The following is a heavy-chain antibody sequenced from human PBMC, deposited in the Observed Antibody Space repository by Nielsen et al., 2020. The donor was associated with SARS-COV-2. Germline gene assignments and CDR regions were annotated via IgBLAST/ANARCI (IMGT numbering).Heavy chain of an antibody. D-gene: IGHD5/OR15-5a*01. J-gene: IGHJ6*03. CDR2: ISYDGSVK. CDR1: GFTISRYG. CDR3: ARAVSDYYYYMDV. Sequence: GESLKISCEASGFTISRYGMHWVRQAPGKGLEWVTFISYDGSVKYYADSVKGRFTISRDTSKNTLYLQMNSLRVEDTAIYFCARAVSDYYYYMDVWGKGTTVTVSS. V-gene: IGHV3-30*03.